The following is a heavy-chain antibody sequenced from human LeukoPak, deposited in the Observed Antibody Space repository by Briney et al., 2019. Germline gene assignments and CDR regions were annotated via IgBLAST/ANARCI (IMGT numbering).Heavy chain of an antibody. CDR2: ISYDGSNK. CDR3: AREFEVRIVNYYYMDV. D-gene: IGHD2/OR15-2a*01. Sequence: GGTQRLPRAASGLTHSSYAMLWARQAPGKGREWGAGISYDGSNKHTAYSVKGRFTSPKHDSQTTLYLQTNSLRPEDTAVYYCAREFEVRIVNYYYMDVGPKDTTLTV. J-gene: IGHJ6*03. CDR1: GLTHSSYA. V-gene: IGHV3-30-3*01.